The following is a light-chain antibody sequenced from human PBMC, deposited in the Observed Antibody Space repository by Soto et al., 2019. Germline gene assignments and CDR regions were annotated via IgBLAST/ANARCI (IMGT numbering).Light chain of an antibody. CDR1: SSDVGGYNY. J-gene: IGLJ2*01. CDR3: SSYAGSNNFVV. V-gene: IGLV2-8*01. CDR2: EVS. Sequence: QSALTQYPSASGSPGQSVTISCTGNSSDVGGYNYVSWYQQHPGKAPKLMIYEVSKRPSGVPDRFSGSKSGNTASLTVSGLQAEDEADYYCSSYAGSNNFVVFGGGTKLTVL.